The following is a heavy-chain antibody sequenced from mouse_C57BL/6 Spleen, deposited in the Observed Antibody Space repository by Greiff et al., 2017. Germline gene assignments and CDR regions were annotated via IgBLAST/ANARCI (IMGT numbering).Heavy chain of an antibody. D-gene: IGHD1-1*01. CDR2: IDPEDGET. V-gene: IGHV14-2*01. CDR1: GFNIKDYY. J-gene: IGHJ2*01. CDR3: ARLRAYYGSSYFDY. Sequence: VQLQQSGAELVKPGASVTLSCTASGFNIKDYYMHWVKQRTEQGLEWIGRIDPEDGETKYAPEFQGKATITAATSSNTAYLQLSSLPSESTAVYYCARLRAYYGSSYFDYWGQGTTLTVSS.